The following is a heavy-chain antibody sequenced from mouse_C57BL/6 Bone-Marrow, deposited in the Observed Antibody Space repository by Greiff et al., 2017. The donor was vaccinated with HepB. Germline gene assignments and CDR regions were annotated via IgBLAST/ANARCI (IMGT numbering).Heavy chain of an antibody. CDR1: GYTFTSYW. J-gene: IGHJ2*01. CDR2: IDPKSGGT. CDR3: ARWELFDY. V-gene: IGHV1-72*01. D-gene: IGHD4-1*01. Sequence: QAQLQQPGAELVKPGASVKLSCKASGYTFTSYWMHWVKQRPGRGLEWIGRIDPKSGGTKYNEKFKSKATLTVDKPSSTAYMQLSSLTSEGTAVYYCARWELFDYWGQGTTLAVSS.